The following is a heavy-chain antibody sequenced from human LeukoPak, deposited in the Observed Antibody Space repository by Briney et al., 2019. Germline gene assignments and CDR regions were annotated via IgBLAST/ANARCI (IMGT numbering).Heavy chain of an antibody. Sequence: AGGSLRLSCAASGFTFSSYGMHWVRQAPGKGLEGVAFIRYDGSNKYYADSVKGRFTISRDNSKNTLYLQMNSLRAEDTAVYYCAKCRIVGATGLVDYWGQGTLVTVSS. J-gene: IGHJ4*02. CDR1: GFTFSSYG. CDR3: AKCRIVGATGLVDY. V-gene: IGHV3-30*02. D-gene: IGHD1-26*01. CDR2: IRYDGSNK.